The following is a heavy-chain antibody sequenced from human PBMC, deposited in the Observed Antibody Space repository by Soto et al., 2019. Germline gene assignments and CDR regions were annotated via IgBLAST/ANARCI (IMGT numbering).Heavy chain of an antibody. CDR2: ISGSGGST. CDR3: AKDRPPTYYYDSSGYDAFDI. CDR1: GFTFSSYA. Sequence: EVQLLESGGGLVQPGGSLRLSCAASGFTFSSYAMSWVRQAPGKGLEWVSAISGSGGSTYYADSVKGRFAISRDNSKNTLYLQMNSLRAEDTAVYYCAKDRPPTYYYDSSGYDAFDIWGQGTMVTVSS. D-gene: IGHD3-22*01. J-gene: IGHJ3*02. V-gene: IGHV3-23*01.